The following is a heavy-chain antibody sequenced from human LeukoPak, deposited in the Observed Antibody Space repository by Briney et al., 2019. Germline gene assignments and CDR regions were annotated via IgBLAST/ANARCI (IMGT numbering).Heavy chain of an antibody. D-gene: IGHD5-12*01. CDR1: GYTFTSYG. CDR2: ISAYNGNT. CDR3: ARVGGYSGYEDYYYYGMDV. V-gene: IGHV1-18*04. Sequence: ASVKVSCKASGYTFTSYGISWVRQAPGQGLEWMGWISAYNGNTNYAQKLQGRVTMTTDTSTSTAYMELRSLRSDDSAVYYCARVGGYSGYEDYYYYGMDVWGKGTTVTVSS. J-gene: IGHJ6*04.